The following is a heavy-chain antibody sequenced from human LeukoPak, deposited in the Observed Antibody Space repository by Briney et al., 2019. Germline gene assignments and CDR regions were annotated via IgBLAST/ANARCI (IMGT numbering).Heavy chain of an antibody. CDR1: GFTFSSYA. CDR2: ISYDGSNK. CDR3: AKDHRITGTTYFDY. J-gene: IGHJ4*02. D-gene: IGHD1-7*01. V-gene: IGHV3-30*04. Sequence: GGSLRHSCAASGFTFSSYAMHWVRQAPGKGLEWVAVISYDGSNKYYADSVKGRFTISRDNSKNTLYLQMNSLRAEDTAVYYCAKDHRITGTTYFDYWGQGTLVTVSS.